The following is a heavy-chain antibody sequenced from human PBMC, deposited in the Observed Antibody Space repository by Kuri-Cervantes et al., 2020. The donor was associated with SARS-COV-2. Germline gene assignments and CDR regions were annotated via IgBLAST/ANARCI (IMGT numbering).Heavy chain of an antibody. D-gene: IGHD3-10*01. CDR1: GFTFDDYA. V-gene: IGHV3-9*01. CDR2: ISWNSGSI. Sequence: GGSLRLSCAASGFTFDDYAMHWVRQAPGKGLEWVSGISWNSGSIGYADSVKGRFTISRDNAKNSLYLQMNSLRAEDTALYYCAREYGSGSYYVRGYFDYWGQGTLVTVSS. CDR3: AREYGSGSYYVRGYFDY. J-gene: IGHJ4*02.